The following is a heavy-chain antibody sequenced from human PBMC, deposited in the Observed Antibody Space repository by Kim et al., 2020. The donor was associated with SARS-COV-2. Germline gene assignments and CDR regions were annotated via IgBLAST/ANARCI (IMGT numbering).Heavy chain of an antibody. CDR1: GGSISSSSYY. V-gene: IGHV4-39*07. J-gene: IGHJ6*02. Sequence: SETLSLTCTVSGGSISSSSYYWGWIRQPPGKGLEWIGSIYYSGSTYYNPSLKSRVTISVDTSKNQFSLKLSSVTAADTAVYYCARDPVGPHYYGSGSYLPSYYYYGMDVWGQGTTVTVSS. CDR2: IYYSGST. D-gene: IGHD3-10*01. CDR3: ARDPVGPHYYGSGSYLPSYYYYGMDV.